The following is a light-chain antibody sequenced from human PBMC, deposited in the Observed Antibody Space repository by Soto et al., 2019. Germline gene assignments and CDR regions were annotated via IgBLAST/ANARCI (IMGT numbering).Light chain of an antibody. CDR3: QRYNSALGGT. J-gene: IGKJ1*01. CDR1: QDIINN. CDR2: ADS. V-gene: IGKV1-27*01. Sequence: DIQMTQSPSSLSASVRDRVTITCRASQDIINNLAWYQQKPGKVPKLLIYADSTLQSGVPSRFGGSGSGTDFTLTISSLQPEDVANYYCQRYNSALGGTFGQGTKVEIK.